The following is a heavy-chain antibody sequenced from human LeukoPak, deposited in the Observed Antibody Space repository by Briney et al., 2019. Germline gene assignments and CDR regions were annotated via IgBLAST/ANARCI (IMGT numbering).Heavy chain of an antibody. J-gene: IGHJ5*02. V-gene: IGHV4-34*01. CDR1: GWSFNDHY. D-gene: IGHD2-2*01. CDR3: ARGQVPAARGYNWFDP. Sequence: PSETLSLTCAVYGWSFNDHYWNWIRQPPGKGLEWIGEINARGDTNFNPSLKSRVTISVDSSKNQFSLTLRSMIAADTAVYYCARGQVPAARGYNWFDPWGQGTLVIVSS. CDR2: INARGDT.